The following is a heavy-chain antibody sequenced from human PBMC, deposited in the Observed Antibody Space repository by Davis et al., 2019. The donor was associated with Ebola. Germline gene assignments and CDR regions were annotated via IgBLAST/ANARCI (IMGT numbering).Heavy chain of an antibody. CDR1: GFTFSSYG. Sequence: GGSLRLSCAASGFTFSSYGMSWVRQAPGKGLEWVSASGRTDKTYYADSVKGRFTISRDKSKNTVYLQMNSLRAEDTAVYYCPKEIGGSGWYSIDYWGQGTLVTVSS. V-gene: IGHV3-23*01. D-gene: IGHD6-19*01. CDR3: PKEIGGSGWYSIDY. J-gene: IGHJ4*02. CDR2: SGRTDKT.